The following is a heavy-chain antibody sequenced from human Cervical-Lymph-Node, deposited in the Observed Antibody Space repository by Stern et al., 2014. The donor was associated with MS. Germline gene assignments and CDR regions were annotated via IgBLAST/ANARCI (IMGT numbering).Heavy chain of an antibody. Sequence: QVQLQESGPGLVKPSETLSLTCTVSGGSISSGSYYWGWIRQPPGKGLEWIGSIYYSGSTYYNPSLKSRVTISVDTSKNQFSLTLSSVTAADTAVYYCARHFDYYYYGMDVWGQGTTVTVSS. J-gene: IGHJ6*02. CDR2: IYYSGST. CDR1: GGSISSGSYY. V-gene: IGHV4-39*01. CDR3: ARHFDYYYYGMDV.